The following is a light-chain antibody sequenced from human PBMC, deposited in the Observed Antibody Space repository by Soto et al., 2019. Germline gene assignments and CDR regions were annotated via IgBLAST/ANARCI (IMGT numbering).Light chain of an antibody. CDR3: QQYDNWPPYT. CDR2: SAS. Sequence: EIVLTQSPGTLSLSPGERATLSCRASQDININLAWYQQKAGQAPRLLIYSASTRAAGIPARFSGTGSETDFTLTIDSLQSEDFAVYYCQQYDNWPPYTLGQGTRLEI. J-gene: IGKJ5*01. CDR1: QDININ. V-gene: IGKV3-15*01.